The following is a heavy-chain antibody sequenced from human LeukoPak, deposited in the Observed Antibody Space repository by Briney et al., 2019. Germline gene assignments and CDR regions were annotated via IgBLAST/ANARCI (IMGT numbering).Heavy chain of an antibody. D-gene: IGHD2-8*02. CDR1: GYTFSTSN. V-gene: IGHV3-21*01. Sequence: KTGGSLRLSCAASGYTFSTSNMNWVRQAPGKGLEWVSSITSGSSYIYYADSVKGRFTISRDNAKNSLSLQMNSLRAEDTAVYFCARDTGALDSWGQGTLVTVSS. CDR2: ITSGSSYI. J-gene: IGHJ4*02. CDR3: ARDTGALDS.